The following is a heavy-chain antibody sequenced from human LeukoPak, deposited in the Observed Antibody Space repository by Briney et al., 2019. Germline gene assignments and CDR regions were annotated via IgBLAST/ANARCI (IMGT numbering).Heavy chain of an antibody. Sequence: PGGSLRLSCAASGFIFSNYWMHWVRQAPGEELVWVSRMNTDGSTINYADYVKSRFTISRDNARNTLYLQMNSLTTEDTAVYYCATAGKYRFDNWGQGILVTVSS. J-gene: IGHJ5*02. CDR3: ATAGKYRFDN. CDR1: GFIFSNYW. D-gene: IGHD6-19*01. V-gene: IGHV3-74*01. CDR2: MNTDGSTI.